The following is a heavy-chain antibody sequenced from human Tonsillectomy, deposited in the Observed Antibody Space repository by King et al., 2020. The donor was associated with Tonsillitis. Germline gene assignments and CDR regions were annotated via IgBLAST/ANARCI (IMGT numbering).Heavy chain of an antibody. V-gene: IGHV3-21*01. CDR2: ISGSSTYI. CDR1: GFTFSSYS. D-gene: IGHD5-24*01. Sequence: VQLVESGGGLVKPGGSLRLSCAASGFTFSSYSMNWVRQAPGKGLEWVSYISGSSTYISYADSMKGRFTISRDNAKNSLYLQMNSLRAADTAVYYCARGFPHRADAFDIWGQGTMITVSS. J-gene: IGHJ3*02. CDR3: ARGFPHRADAFDI.